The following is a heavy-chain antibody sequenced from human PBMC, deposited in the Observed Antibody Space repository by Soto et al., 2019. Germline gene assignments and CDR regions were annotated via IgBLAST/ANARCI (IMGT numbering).Heavy chain of an antibody. J-gene: IGHJ5*02. CDR1: GASISSYF. CDR2: ISTSGST. D-gene: IGHD6-19*01. V-gene: IGHV4-4*07. Sequence: LRAPLSLTCTVSGASISSYFWTWIRQPAGKGLDWIGRISTSGSTNYNPSLKSRVTMSVDTSKNHFSLNLSSVTAADTAVYYCAREAGPDRWFDPWGQGTLVTVSS. CDR3: AREAGPDRWFDP.